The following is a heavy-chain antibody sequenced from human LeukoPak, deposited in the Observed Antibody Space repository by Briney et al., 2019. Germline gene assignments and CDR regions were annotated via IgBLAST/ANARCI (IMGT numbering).Heavy chain of an antibody. Sequence: ASVTVSFKASVYTFTDYGVSWVRQAPGQGREGMGWISAYNGDTDSAQKVQGRITMTTDTSTSTAYMELRSLRSDDTAAYYCARGRYSAYPTALDYWGQGTLVTVSS. J-gene: IGHJ4*02. CDR1: VYTFTDYG. CDR2: ISAYNGDT. D-gene: IGHD4/OR15-4a*01. V-gene: IGHV1-18*01. CDR3: ARGRYSAYPTALDY.